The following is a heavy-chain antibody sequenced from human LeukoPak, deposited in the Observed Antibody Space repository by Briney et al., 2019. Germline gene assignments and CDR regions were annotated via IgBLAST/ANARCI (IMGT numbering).Heavy chain of an antibody. Sequence: GGSLRLSCAASGFTFSSYAMNWVRQAPGKGLEWVSTISGRGDSTYYADSVKGRFTISRDNSKNTLFLQMNSLRAEDTAVYYCAKFVNYDSTGLKTAFDYWGQGTLVTVS. CDR3: AKFVNYDSTGLKTAFDY. CDR2: ISGRGDST. J-gene: IGHJ4*02. V-gene: IGHV3-23*01. CDR1: GFTFSSYA. D-gene: IGHD3-22*01.